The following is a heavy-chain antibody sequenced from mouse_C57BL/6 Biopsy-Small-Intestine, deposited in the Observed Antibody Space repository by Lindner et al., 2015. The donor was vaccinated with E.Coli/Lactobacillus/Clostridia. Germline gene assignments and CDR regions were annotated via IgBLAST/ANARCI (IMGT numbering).Heavy chain of an antibody. CDR1: GYAFSRYW. Sequence: VQLQESGAELVKPGASVKISCKASGYAFSRYWMNWVKQRPGKGLEWIGQIYPGDGDTNYNGNFKGKATLTADKSSSTAYMQLSSLTSEDSAVYFCARGDYGRASYFDYWGQGTTLTVSS. V-gene: IGHV1-80*01. D-gene: IGHD2-1*01. CDR3: ARGDYGRASYFDY. J-gene: IGHJ2*01. CDR2: IYPGDGDT.